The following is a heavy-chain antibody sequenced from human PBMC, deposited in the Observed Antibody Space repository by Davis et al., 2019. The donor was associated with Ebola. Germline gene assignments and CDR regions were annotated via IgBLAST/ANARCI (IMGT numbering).Heavy chain of an antibody. Sequence: GESLKISCAASGFTFSSYAMHWVRQAPGKGLEWVSVIYSGGSTYYADSVKGRFTISRDNSKNTLYLQMNSLRAEDTAVYYCARDIVVVPAALGYMDVWGKGTTVTVSS. V-gene: IGHV3-NL1*01. CDR2: IYSGGST. CDR1: GFTFSSYA. D-gene: IGHD2-2*01. CDR3: ARDIVVVPAALGYMDV. J-gene: IGHJ6*03.